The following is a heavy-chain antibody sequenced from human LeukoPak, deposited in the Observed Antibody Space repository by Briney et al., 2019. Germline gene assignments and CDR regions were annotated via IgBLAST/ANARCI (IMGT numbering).Heavy chain of an antibody. CDR3: AKGAYCSGGNCYLGDLDY. CDR1: GFTFDDYG. V-gene: IGHV3-20*04. J-gene: IGHJ4*02. D-gene: IGHD2-15*01. CDR2: INWNGGST. Sequence: PGGSLRLSCAASGFTFDDYGMSWVRQAPGKGLEWVSGINWNGGSTGYADSVKGRFTISRDNAKSSLYLQMNSLRVEDTAVYYCAKGAYCSGGNCYLGDLDYWGQGTLVTVSS.